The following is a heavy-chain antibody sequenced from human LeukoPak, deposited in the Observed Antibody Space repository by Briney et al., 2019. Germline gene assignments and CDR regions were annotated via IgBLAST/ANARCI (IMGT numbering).Heavy chain of an antibody. D-gene: IGHD3-16*02. Sequence: GASVTVSCKASGGTFSSYAISWVRQAPGQGLEWMGGIIPIFGTANYAQKFQGRVTITADESTSTAYMELSSLRSEDTAVYYCARGEGITFGGVIVPRVYFNWFDPWGQGTLVTVSS. CDR2: IIPIFGTA. CDR3: ARGEGITFGGVIVPRVYFNWFDP. V-gene: IGHV1-69*01. J-gene: IGHJ5*02. CDR1: GGTFSSYA.